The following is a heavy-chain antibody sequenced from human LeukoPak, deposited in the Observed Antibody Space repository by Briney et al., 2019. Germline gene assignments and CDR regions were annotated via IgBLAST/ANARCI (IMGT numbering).Heavy chain of an antibody. CDR1: GGSISSYY. CDR3: ARVRVEYSSSYFDY. D-gene: IGHD6-6*01. CDR2: IYYSGST. J-gene: IGHJ4*02. V-gene: IGHV4-59*01. Sequence: PSETLSLTCTVSGGSISSYYWSWIRQPPGKGLEWIGYIYYSGSTNYNPSLKSRVTISVDTSKNQFSLKLSSVTAADTAVYCCARVRVEYSSSYFDYWGQGTLVTVSS.